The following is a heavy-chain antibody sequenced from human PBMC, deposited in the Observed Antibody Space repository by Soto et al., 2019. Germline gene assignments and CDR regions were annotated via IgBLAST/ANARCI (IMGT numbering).Heavy chain of an antibody. Sequence: GGSLRLSCAASGFTFSYYAMSWVRQAPGKGLEWVSGISGSGGGTYYADSVEGRFTTSRDDSKNTLYLQMKSLRAEDTAVYYCAKAHQMAPILRQFDYWGQGTLVTVSS. V-gene: IGHV3-23*01. J-gene: IGHJ4*02. CDR2: ISGSGGGT. D-gene: IGHD2-2*01. CDR1: GFTFSYYA. CDR3: AKAHQMAPILRQFDY.